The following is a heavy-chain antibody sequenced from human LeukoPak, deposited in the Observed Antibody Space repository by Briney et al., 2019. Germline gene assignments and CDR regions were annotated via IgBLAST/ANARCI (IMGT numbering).Heavy chain of an antibody. CDR1: GFTFDDYA. J-gene: IGHJ4*02. D-gene: IGHD3-10*01. Sequence: GGSLRLSCAASGFTFDDYAMHWVRQAPGKGLEWVSGISWNSGSIGYADSVKGRFTISRDNAKNSLCLQMNSLRAEDTALYYCAKGSVMVRGVSMDFDYWGQGTLVTVSS. V-gene: IGHV3-9*01. CDR2: ISWNSGSI. CDR3: AKGSVMVRGVSMDFDY.